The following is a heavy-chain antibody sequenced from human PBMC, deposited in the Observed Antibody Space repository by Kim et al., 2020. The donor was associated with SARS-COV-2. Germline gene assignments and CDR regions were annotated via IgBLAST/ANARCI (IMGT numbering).Heavy chain of an antibody. J-gene: IGHJ4*02. CDR2: ISSSSSYT. CDR3: AREGTHDYGDFHPPFDY. Sequence: GGSLRLSCAASGFTFSDYYMSWIRQAPGKGLEWVSYISSSSSYTNYADSVKGRFTISRDNAKNSLYLQMNSLRAEDTAVYYCAREGTHDYGDFHPPFDYWGQGTLVTVSS. V-gene: IGHV3-11*05. CDR1: GFTFSDYY. D-gene: IGHD4-17*01.